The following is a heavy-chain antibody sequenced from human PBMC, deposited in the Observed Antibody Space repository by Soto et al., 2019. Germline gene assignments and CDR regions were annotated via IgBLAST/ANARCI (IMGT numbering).Heavy chain of an antibody. D-gene: IGHD2-2*01. CDR2: ISGSGGST. V-gene: IGHV3-23*01. J-gene: IGHJ6*02. CDR3: AKARRYCSSTSCYVVSMDV. CDR1: GFTLSSYA. Sequence: PGGSLRLSCAASGFTLSSYAMSWVRQAPGKGLEWVSAISGSGGSTYYADSVKGRFTISRDNSKNTLYLQMNSLRAEDTAVYYCAKARRYCSSTSCYVVSMDVWGQGTTVTVSS.